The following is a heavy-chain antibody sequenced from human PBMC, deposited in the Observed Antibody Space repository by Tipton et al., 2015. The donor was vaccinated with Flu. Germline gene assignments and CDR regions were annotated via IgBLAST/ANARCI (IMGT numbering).Heavy chain of an antibody. J-gene: IGHJ6*02. CDR2: ISAYNGNT. V-gene: IGHV1-18*01. CDR1: GYTFTSYG. CDR3: ARGCSSTSCYLFYYYGMDV. D-gene: IGHD2-2*01. Sequence: QLVQSGAEVKKPGASMKVSCKASGYTFTSYGISWVRQAPGQGLEWMGWISAYNGNTNYAQNLQGRVTMTTDTSTSTAYMELRSLRSDDTAVYYCARGCSSTSCYLFYYYGMDVWGQGTTVTVSS.